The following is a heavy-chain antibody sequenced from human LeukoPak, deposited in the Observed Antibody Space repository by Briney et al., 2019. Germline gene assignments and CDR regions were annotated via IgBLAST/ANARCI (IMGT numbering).Heavy chain of an antibody. Sequence: ASVRDSPELSLDPASADDVNTGPPAPGQGLEWMGYINPDSGDTYYAQKFQGSVTMTTDTSIGTAYMDLSSLRSDDTAVYCCSRALGGLFDFCYDRGRGSLATVSS. CDR2: INPDSGDT. J-gene: IGHJ4*02. CDR1: DPASADDV. V-gene: IGHV1-2*02. CDR3: SRALGGLFDFCYD. D-gene: IGHD3-16*01.